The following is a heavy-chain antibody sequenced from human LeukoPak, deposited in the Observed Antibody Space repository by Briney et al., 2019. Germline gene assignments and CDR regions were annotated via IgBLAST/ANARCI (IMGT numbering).Heavy chain of an antibody. CDR2: ISSSSSSYI. J-gene: IGHJ4*02. CDR1: GFTFSSYS. CDR3: ARGPPYDY. V-gene: IGHV3-21*01. Sequence: PGGSLRLSCAASGFTFSSYSMNWVRQAPGKGLEWVPSISSSSSSYIYYADSVKGRFTISRDNAKHSLYLQMNSLRAEDTAVYYCARGPPYDYWGQGTLVTVSS.